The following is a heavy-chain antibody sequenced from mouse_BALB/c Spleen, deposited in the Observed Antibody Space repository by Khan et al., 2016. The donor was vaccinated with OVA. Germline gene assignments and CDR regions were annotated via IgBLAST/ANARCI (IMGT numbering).Heavy chain of an antibody. V-gene: IGHV3-2*02. Sequence: EVKLQESGPGLVKPSQSLSLTCTVTGYSITSGYGWNWIRQFPGNKLEWMGYISYSGSTNYNPSLKSRISITRDTSKNQLFLQCNAVTTEDTATYYCARTARIKYWGQGTTLTVSS. CDR3: ARTARIKY. CDR2: ISYSGST. J-gene: IGHJ2*01. CDR1: GYSITSGYG. D-gene: IGHD1-2*01.